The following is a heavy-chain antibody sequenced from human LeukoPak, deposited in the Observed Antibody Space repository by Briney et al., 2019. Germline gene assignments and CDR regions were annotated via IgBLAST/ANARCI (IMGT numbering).Heavy chain of an antibody. D-gene: IGHD3/OR15-3a*01. Sequence: SETLSLTCTVSGNSISSGYYWGWIRQPPGKGLEWIGSIYHSGSTYYNPSLKSRLSMSLDKSRNQFSLKLTSVTAADTAVYYCGRGYWTGYHHLDFWGQGTLVTVSS. CDR3: GRGYWTGYHHLDF. J-gene: IGHJ4*02. V-gene: IGHV4-38-2*02. CDR1: GNSISSGYY. CDR2: IYHSGST.